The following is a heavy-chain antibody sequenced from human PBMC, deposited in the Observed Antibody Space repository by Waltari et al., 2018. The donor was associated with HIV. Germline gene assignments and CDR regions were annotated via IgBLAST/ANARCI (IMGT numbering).Heavy chain of an antibody. D-gene: IGHD3-10*01. CDR2: ISYDGSNK. CDR1: GFTFSSYA. V-gene: IGHV3-30*04. J-gene: IGHJ4*02. CDR3: ARTPGSAGSIDLDY. Sequence: QVQLVESGGGVVQPGRSLRLSCAASGFTFSSYALHWVRQAPGKGLEWVAVISYDGSNKYYADSVKGRFTISRDNSKNTLYLQMNSLRAEDTAVYYCARTPGSAGSIDLDYWGQGTLVTVSS.